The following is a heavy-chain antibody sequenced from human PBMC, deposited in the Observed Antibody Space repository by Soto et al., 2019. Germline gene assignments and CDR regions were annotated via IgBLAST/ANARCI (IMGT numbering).Heavy chain of an antibody. CDR1: GYTFTSYA. D-gene: IGHD3-3*01. CDR3: ARVGVRFLEWLGAFDI. CDR2: INAGNGNT. Sequence: ASVKVSCKASGYTFTSYAMHWVRQAPGQRLEWMGWINAGNGNTKYSQKFQGRVTITRDTSASTAYMELSSLRSEDTAVYYCARVGVRFLEWLGAFDIWGQGTMVTVSS. V-gene: IGHV1-3*01. J-gene: IGHJ3*02.